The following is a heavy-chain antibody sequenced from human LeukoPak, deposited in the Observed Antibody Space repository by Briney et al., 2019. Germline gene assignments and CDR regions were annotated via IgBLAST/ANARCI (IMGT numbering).Heavy chain of an antibody. V-gene: IGHV1-46*01. CDR3: ARHGSGSYYDFDY. Sequence: ASVKVSCNASGYTFTGYYMHWVRQAPGQGLEWMGIINPSGGSTSYAQKFQGRVTMTRDMSTSTVYMELSSLRSEDTAVYYCARHGSGSYYDFDYWGQGTLVTVSS. D-gene: IGHD1-26*01. CDR2: INPSGGST. CDR1: GYTFTGYY. J-gene: IGHJ4*02.